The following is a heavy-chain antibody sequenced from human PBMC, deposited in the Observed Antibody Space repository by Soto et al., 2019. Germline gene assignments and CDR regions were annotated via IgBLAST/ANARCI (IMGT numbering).Heavy chain of an antibody. CDR3: ARESGGGADGPGIHGMDI. CDR1: GYSFTGYC. J-gene: IGHJ6*02. D-gene: IGHD2-21*01. V-gene: IGHV1-18*01. Sequence: QAQVLQSGAEVKKPGASVKVSCEASGYSFTGYCISWVRQAPGQGLEWMGLISVHNCDTLYAQNLQDRVTMTTDTSTNTNYLEVRTLRSDDTAVYYCARESGGGADGPGIHGMDIWGQGARVTVAS. CDR2: ISVHNCDT.